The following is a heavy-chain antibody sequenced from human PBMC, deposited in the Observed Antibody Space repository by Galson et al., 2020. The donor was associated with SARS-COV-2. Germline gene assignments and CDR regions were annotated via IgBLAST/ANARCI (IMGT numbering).Heavy chain of an antibody. CDR2: ISYDGSNK. Sequence: GESLKISCAASGFTFSSYAMHWVRQAPGKGLEWVAVISYDGSNKYYADSVKGRFTISRDNSKNTLYLQMNSLRAEDTAVYYCARDLSSPYCGGGSCQYYYYYYGMDVWGQGTTVTVSS. J-gene: IGHJ6*02. CDR1: GFTFSSYA. V-gene: IGHV3-30-3*01. D-gene: IGHD2-15*01. CDR3: ARDLSSPYCGGGSCQYYYYYYGMDV.